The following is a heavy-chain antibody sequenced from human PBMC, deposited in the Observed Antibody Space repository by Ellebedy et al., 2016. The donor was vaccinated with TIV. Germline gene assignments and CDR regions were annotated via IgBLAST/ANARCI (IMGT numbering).Heavy chain of an antibody. Sequence: ASVKVSCKASGYTFTGHGISWVRQAPGQGLEWMGWINPNSGGTNYAQKFQGRVIMTGDTSISTAYMELSRLTSDDTAVYYCARDRFGVPLRYADYWGQGTLVTVSS. CDR1: GYTFTGHG. D-gene: IGHD3-16*01. CDR3: ARDRFGVPLRYADY. V-gene: IGHV1-2*02. CDR2: INPNSGGT. J-gene: IGHJ4*02.